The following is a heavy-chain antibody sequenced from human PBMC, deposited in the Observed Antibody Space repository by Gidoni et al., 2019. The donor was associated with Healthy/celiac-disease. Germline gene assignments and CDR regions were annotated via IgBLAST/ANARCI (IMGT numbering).Heavy chain of an antibody. Sequence: EVQLLESGGGLVQPGGSLRLSCAASGFTFSSYAMSGVRQAPGKGLEWVSAISGSGGSTYYADSVKGRFTISRDNSKNTLYLQMNSLRAEDTAVYYCAKDLRDIVVVVAAINFDYWGQGTLVTVSS. V-gene: IGHV3-23*01. CDR1: GFTFSSYA. CDR3: AKDLRDIVVVVAAINFDY. J-gene: IGHJ4*02. D-gene: IGHD2-15*01. CDR2: ISGSGGST.